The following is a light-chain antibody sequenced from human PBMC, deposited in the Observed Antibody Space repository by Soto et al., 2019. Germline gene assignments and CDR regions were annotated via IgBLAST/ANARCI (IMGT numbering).Light chain of an antibody. CDR1: QSVSSN. V-gene: IGKV3-15*01. J-gene: IGKJ4*01. CDR2: GAS. Sequence: EIVMTQSPATPSVSPGERATLSCRASQSVSSNLAWYQQRPGQAPRLLIYGASTRAPGIPARFSGSGSGTEFSLTISSLQSEDFEVYYYQQYNNWPLTFGGGTKVEIK. CDR3: QQYNNWPLT.